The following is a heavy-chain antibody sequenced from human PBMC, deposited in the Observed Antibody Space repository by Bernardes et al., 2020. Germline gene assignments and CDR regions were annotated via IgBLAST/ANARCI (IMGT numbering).Heavy chain of an antibody. CDR3: ARDRHSSGWYDY. CDR2: ISSNGGST. Sequence: GGSLRLSCAASGFTFRSYAMHWVRQAPGKGLEFVSAISSNGGSTYYANSVKGRFTISRDNSKNTLYLQMGSLRAEDMAVYYCARDRHSSGWYDYWGQGTLVTVSS. CDR1: GFTFRSYA. V-gene: IGHV3-64*01. J-gene: IGHJ4*02. D-gene: IGHD6-19*01.